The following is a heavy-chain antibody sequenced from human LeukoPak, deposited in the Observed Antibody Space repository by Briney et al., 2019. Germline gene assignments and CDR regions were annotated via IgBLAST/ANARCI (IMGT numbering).Heavy chain of an antibody. D-gene: IGHD3-10*01. CDR1: GGSISSYY. V-gene: IGHV4-59*01. J-gene: IGHJ4*02. CDR3: ARTLWFGELFDY. Sequence: PSETLSLTCTVSGGSISSYYWSWIRQPPGKGLEWIGYIYYSGSTNYNPSLKSRVTISVDTSKNQFSLKLSSVTAVDTAVYYCARTLWFGELFDYWGQGTLVTVSS. CDR2: IYYSGST.